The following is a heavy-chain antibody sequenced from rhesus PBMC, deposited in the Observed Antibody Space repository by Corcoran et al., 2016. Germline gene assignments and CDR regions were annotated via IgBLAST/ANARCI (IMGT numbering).Heavy chain of an antibody. V-gene: IGHV4-169*02. CDR1: GGSISSSY. D-gene: IGHD6-13*01. CDR3: ASDPYSSWSFDY. J-gene: IGHJ4*01. Sequence: QLQLQESGPGLVKPSETLSVTCAVSGGSISSSYWSWIRQAPGKGLEWIGDICGRGSSASYNPALKSRVTLSVDTAKNQLSLKLSSVTAADTAVYYCASDPYSSWSFDYWGQGVLVTVSS. CDR2: ICGRGSSA.